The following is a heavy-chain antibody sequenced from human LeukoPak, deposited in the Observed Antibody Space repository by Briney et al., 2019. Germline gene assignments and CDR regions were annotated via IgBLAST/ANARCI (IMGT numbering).Heavy chain of an antibody. J-gene: IGHJ6*04. D-gene: IGHD3-10*01. CDR2: VYHTGTT. CDR3: ARSWESYYTYYGMDV. V-gene: IGHV4-38-2*01. CDR1: GDSISSGYY. Sequence: SETLSLTCAVSGDSISSGYYWGCIRQSPGRVLEWIGSVYHTGTTYYKPSLKSRVTISVDTSKNQISLKLSSVSAADSAVYYCARSWESYYTYYGMDVWGKGTTVTVPS.